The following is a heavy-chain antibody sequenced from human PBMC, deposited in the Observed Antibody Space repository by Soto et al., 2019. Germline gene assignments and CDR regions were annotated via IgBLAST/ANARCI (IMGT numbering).Heavy chain of an antibody. V-gene: IGHV5-51*01. D-gene: IGHD3-22*01. CDR1: GYTFASYW. CDR3: ALNSYDSSGYYYLDH. J-gene: IGHJ4*02. Sequence: GESLKISCKSSGYTFASYWIGWVRQMPGKGLEWMGIIYPGDSDTTYSPSFQGQVTISADKSITTAYLQWSSLKASDTAMYYCALNSYDSSGYYYLDHWGQGTLVTVSS. CDR2: IYPGDSDT.